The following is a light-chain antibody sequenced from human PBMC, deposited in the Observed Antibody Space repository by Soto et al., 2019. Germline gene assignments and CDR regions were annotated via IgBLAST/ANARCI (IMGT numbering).Light chain of an antibody. Sequence: QSALTQPASVSGSPGQSITISCTGTSSDVGAYNYVSWYQQHPGKVPKLMIYDVSDRPSGVSNRFSGSKSGNTDSLTISGXQXEXXADYYCSSFTRSNSYVFGTGTKLTVL. CDR3: SSFTRSNSYV. J-gene: IGLJ1*01. CDR1: SSDVGAYNY. V-gene: IGLV2-14*03. CDR2: DVS.